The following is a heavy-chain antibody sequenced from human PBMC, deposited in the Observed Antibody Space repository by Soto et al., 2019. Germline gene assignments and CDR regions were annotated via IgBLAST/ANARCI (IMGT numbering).Heavy chain of an antibody. CDR3: ARTSAAGKYYYGMDV. Sequence: GESLKISCKASGYSFTSYWIGWVRQISGKGLEWMGITYPEDSQTLYSPSFQGQVTISVDKSISTAYLQWSSLKASDTAMYYCARTSAAGKYYYGMDVWGQGTTVTVSS. V-gene: IGHV5-51*01. CDR1: GYSFTSYW. CDR2: TYPEDSQT. J-gene: IGHJ6*02. D-gene: IGHD6-13*01.